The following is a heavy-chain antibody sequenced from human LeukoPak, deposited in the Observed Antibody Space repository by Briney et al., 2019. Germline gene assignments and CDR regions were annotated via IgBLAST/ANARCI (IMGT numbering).Heavy chain of an antibody. V-gene: IGHV3-30*04. CDR3: ARSGSSWNSGWFDP. J-gene: IGHJ5*02. Sequence: GGSLRLSCAASGFTFSTYAMHWVRQAPGKGLEWVAVISYDGSKKYYSDSVKGRFTISRDNSKNTLFLQMNSLRAEDTAVYSCARSGSSWNSGWFDPWGQGTLVTVSS. CDR2: ISYDGSKK. D-gene: IGHD6-13*01. CDR1: GFTFSTYA.